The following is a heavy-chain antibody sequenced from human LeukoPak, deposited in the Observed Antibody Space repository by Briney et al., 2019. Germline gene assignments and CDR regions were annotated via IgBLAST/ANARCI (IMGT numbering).Heavy chain of an antibody. Sequence: GGSLRLSCAASGFTVSSNYMSWVRQAPGKGLEWVSVIYSCGSTYYADSVKGRFTISRDNSKNTLYLQMNSLRAEDTAVYYCAREGKADYDILTGYHFDYWGQGTLVTVSS. V-gene: IGHV3-66*01. CDR3: AREGKADYDILTGYHFDY. CDR1: GFTVSSNY. D-gene: IGHD3-9*01. J-gene: IGHJ4*02. CDR2: IYSCGST.